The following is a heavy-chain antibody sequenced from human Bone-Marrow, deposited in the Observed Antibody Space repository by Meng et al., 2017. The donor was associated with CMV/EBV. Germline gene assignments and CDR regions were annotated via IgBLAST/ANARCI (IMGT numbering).Heavy chain of an antibody. CDR3: ARSQGYQLLYLALD. CDR1: GGSISSSSYY. CDR2: IYYSGST. J-gene: IGHJ4*02. D-gene: IGHD2-2*02. V-gene: IGHV4-39*07. Sequence: SETPSLTCTVSGGSISSSSYYWGWIRQPPGKGLEWIGSIYYSGSTYYNPSLKSRVTISVDTSKNQFSLKLSSVTAADTAVYYCARSQGYQLLYLALDWGQGTLVTVSS.